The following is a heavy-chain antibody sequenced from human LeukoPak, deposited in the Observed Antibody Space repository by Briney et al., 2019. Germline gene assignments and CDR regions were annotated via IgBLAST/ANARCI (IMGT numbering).Heavy chain of an antibody. V-gene: IGHV3-9*01. CDR2: ISWNSGRI. Sequence: GGSLRLSCAASGFTFDEYGMHWVRQAPGKGLEWVSGISWNSGRIRYADSVKGRSTISRDNAKNSLYLQMNSLRAEDTALYYCAKAQVVTAIQPDAFDIWGQGTMVTVS. D-gene: IGHD2-21*02. J-gene: IGHJ3*02. CDR3: AKAQVVTAIQPDAFDI. CDR1: GFTFDEYG.